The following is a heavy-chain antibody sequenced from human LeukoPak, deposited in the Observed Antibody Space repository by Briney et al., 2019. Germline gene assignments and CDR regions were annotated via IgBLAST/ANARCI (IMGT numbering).Heavy chain of an antibody. CDR3: ARDPRGVTTTADDY. D-gene: IGHD4-17*01. CDR2: ISSSSSYI. Sequence: GGSLRLSCAASGFTFSSYSMNWVRQAPGKGLEWVSSISSSSSYIYCADSVKGRFTISRDNAENSLYLQMNSLRAEDTAVYYCARDPRGVTTTADDYWGQGTLVTVSS. J-gene: IGHJ4*02. V-gene: IGHV3-21*01. CDR1: GFTFSSYS.